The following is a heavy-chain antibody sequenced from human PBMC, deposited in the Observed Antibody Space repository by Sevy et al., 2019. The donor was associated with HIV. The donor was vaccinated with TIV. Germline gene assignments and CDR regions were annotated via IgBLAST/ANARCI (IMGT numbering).Heavy chain of an antibody. D-gene: IGHD3-3*01. J-gene: IGHJ5*02. CDR1: GGSISSYY. CDR3: ARCGFFEWPGSFRGPRNWFDP. CDR2: IYYSGST. V-gene: IGHV4-59*13. Sequence: SETLSLTCTVSGGSISSYYWSWIRQPPGKGLEWIGYIYYSGSTNYNPSLKSRVTISVDTSKNQFSLKLSSVTAADTAVYYCARCGFFEWPGSFRGPRNWFDPWGQGTLVIVSS.